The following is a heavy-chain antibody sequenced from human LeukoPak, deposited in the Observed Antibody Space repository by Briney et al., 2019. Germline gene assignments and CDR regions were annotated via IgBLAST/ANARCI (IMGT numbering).Heavy chain of an antibody. Sequence: SETLSLTCTVSGGSISTFYWSWLRQPPGKGLEWIGYIYYSGSTNYNPSLKSRVTISVDTSKNQFSLRLSSVTAADTAVYYCAREDPQTTVPEGLDVWCQGTTVTVSS. CDR3: AREDPQTTVPEGLDV. CDR1: GGSISTFY. CDR2: IYYSGST. J-gene: IGHJ6*02. V-gene: IGHV4-59*01. D-gene: IGHD4-17*01.